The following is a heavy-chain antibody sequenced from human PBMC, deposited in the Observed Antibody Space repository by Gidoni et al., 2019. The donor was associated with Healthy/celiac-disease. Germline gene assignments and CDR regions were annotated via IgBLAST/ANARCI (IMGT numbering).Heavy chain of an antibody. V-gene: IGHV4-34*01. Sequence: QVQLQQWGAGLLQPSDTLSLPCAVYGGSFSGYYWSWIRQPPGKGLEFIGEINHRGNTNYNPSLKSRVTISVDTSKSQFSLKLSSVSAADTAVYYCARGLDYGDSFGGFDPWGQGTLVTVSS. CDR3: ARGLDYGDSFGGFDP. D-gene: IGHD4-17*01. J-gene: IGHJ5*02. CDR2: INHRGNT. CDR1: GGSFSGYY.